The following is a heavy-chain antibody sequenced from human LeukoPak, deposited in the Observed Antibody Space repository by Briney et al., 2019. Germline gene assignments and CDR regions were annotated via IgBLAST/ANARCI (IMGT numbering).Heavy chain of an antibody. CDR1: GGSISSSRYY. CDR3: ARTRLIAVYDY. Sequence: SETLSLTCTVSGGSISSSRYYWGWIRQPPGKGLEWIGSIYYSGSTYYSPSLKSRVTISVDTSKNQFSLKLSSVTAADTAVYYCARTRLIAVYDYWGQGTLVTVSS. D-gene: IGHD6-19*01. J-gene: IGHJ4*02. CDR2: IYYSGST. V-gene: IGHV4-39*07.